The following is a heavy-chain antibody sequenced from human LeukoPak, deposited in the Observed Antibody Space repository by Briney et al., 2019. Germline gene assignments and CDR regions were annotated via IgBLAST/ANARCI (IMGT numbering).Heavy chain of an antibody. D-gene: IGHD2-15*01. J-gene: IGHJ4*02. V-gene: IGHV3-21*01. Sequence: GGSLGLSCATSGFTFSSYSMNWVRQAPGKGLEWVSSISSSSSYIYYADSVKGRFTISRDSAKNSPYLQMNSLRAEDTAVYYCARVDGHCSGGSCYIEDYWGQGTLVTVSS. CDR1: GFTFSSYS. CDR2: ISSSSSYI. CDR3: ARVDGHCSGGSCYIEDY.